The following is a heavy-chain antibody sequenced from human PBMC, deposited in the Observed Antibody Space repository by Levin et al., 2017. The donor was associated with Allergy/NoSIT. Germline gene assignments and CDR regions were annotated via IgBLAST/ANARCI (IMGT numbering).Heavy chain of an antibody. CDR3: ARDQWTNSGRGGMDV. D-gene: IGHD3-10*01. Sequence: GGSLRLSCAASGFTVSSNYMSWVRQAPGKGLEWVSVIYSGGSTYYADSVKGRFTISRDNSKNTLYLQMNSLRAEDTAVYYCARDQWTNSGRGGMDVWGQGTTVAVSS. CDR1: GFTVSSNY. J-gene: IGHJ6*02. CDR2: IYSGGST. V-gene: IGHV3-53*01.